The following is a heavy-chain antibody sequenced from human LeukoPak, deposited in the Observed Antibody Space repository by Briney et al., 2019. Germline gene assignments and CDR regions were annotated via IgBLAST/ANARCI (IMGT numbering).Heavy chain of an antibody. J-gene: IGHJ4*02. D-gene: IGHD3-22*01. V-gene: IGHV4-39*01. Sequence: PSETLSLTCTVSGGSISSSSYYWGWIRQPPGKGLEWIGRIYYSGSTYYNPSLKSRVTISVDTSKNQFSLKLSSVTAADTAVYYCARGDYYDSSGYVSVYYWGQGTLVTVSS. CDR1: GGSISSSSYY. CDR2: IYYSGST. CDR3: ARGDYYDSSGYVSVYY.